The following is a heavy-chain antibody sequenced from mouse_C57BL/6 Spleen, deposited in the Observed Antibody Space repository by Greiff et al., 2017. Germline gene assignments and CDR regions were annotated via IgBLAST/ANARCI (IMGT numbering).Heavy chain of an antibody. J-gene: IGHJ2*01. V-gene: IGHV14-4*01. CDR1: GFNIKDDY. Sequence: VQLQQSGAELVRPGASVKLSCTASGFNIKDDYMHWVKQRPEQGLEWIGWIYPVNGDTEYASKFQGKATITADTSSNTAYLQLSRLTSEDTAVYYCTTGITTVVDYWGQGTTLTVSS. CDR2: IYPVNGDT. D-gene: IGHD1-1*01. CDR3: TTGITTVVDY.